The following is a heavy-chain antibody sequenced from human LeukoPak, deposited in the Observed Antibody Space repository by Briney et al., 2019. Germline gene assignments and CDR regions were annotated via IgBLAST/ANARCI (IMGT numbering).Heavy chain of an antibody. CDR1: GFTVSSNY. J-gene: IGHJ4*02. V-gene: IGHV3-53*01. CDR2: IYSGGST. D-gene: IGHD6-19*01. Sequence: PGGSLRLSCAASGFTVSSNYMSWVRQAPGKGLEWVSVIYSGGSTYYADSVKGRFTISRDNSKNTLYLQMNSLRAEDTAVYYCAKVDSSGWKYYFDYWGQGTLVTVSS. CDR3: AKVDSSGWKYYFDY.